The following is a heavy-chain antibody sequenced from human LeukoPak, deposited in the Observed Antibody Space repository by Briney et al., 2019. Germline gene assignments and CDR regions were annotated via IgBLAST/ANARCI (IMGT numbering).Heavy chain of an antibody. CDR1: GFTFGTDW. V-gene: IGHV3-74*01. Sequence: PGGPLRLSCAASGFTFGTDWMNWVRQAPGKGLVWVSRINSDGSSISYADSVKGRFTISRDNAKNTLYLQMNSLRAEDTAVYYCGGGGYLLDYWGQGTLVTVSS. CDR2: INSDGSSI. D-gene: IGHD1-26*01. CDR3: GGGGYLLDY. J-gene: IGHJ4*02.